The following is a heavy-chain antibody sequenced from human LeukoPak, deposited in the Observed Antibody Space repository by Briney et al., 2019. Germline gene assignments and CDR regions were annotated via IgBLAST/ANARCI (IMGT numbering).Heavy chain of an antibody. J-gene: IGHJ4*02. V-gene: IGHV3-33*08. Sequence: PGGSLRLSCAVSGFSVSAHYMSWVRQAPGKGLEWVAVIWYDGSNKYYADSVKGRFTISRDNSKNTLYLQMNSLRAEDTAVYYCARETGPLQPFIDYWGQGTLVTVSS. CDR1: GFSVSAHY. CDR3: ARETGPLQPFIDY. CDR2: IWYDGSNK. D-gene: IGHD1-14*01.